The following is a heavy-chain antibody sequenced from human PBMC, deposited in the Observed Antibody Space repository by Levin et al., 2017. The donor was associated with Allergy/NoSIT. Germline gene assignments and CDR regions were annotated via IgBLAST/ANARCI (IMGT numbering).Heavy chain of an antibody. Sequence: SCAASGFTFSSYAMSWVRQAPGKGLEWVSAISGSGGSTYYADSVKGRFTISRDNSKNTLYLQMNSLRAEDTAVYYCAKVPSVEWLVRFGDYWGQGTLVTVSS. D-gene: IGHD6-19*01. CDR3: AKVPSVEWLVRFGDY. CDR2: ISGSGGST. V-gene: IGHV3-23*01. J-gene: IGHJ4*02. CDR1: GFTFSSYA.